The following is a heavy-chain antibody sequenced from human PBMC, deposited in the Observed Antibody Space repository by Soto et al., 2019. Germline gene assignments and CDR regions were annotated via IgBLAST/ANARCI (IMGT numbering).Heavy chain of an antibody. D-gene: IGHD1-26*01. J-gene: IGHJ6*02. CDR3: ARDFVVGGPTINYYYGMDV. CDR2: IKPDGSEK. Sequence: PGGSLRLSCAASGFTFSSYWMSWVRQAPGKGLEWVANIKPDGSEKWYVDSVKGRFTISRDNAKNSLYLQVNSLRAEDTAVYYCARDFVVGGPTINYYYGMDVWGQGTTVTV. CDR1: GFTFSSYW. V-gene: IGHV3-7*01.